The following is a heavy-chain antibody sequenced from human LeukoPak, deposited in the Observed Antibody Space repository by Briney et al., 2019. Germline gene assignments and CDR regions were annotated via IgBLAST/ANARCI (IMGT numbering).Heavy chain of an antibody. CDR2: IYYSGST. CDR3: AREEGGGDCYLS. D-gene: IGHD2-21*02. J-gene: IGHJ5*02. V-gene: IGHV4-59*12. Sequence: PSETLSLTCTVSGGSISSYYWSWIRQPPGKGLEWIGYIYYSGSTNYNPSLKSRVTISVDTSKNQFSLKLSSVTAADTAVYYCAREEGGGDCYLSWGPGTLVTVSS. CDR1: GGSISSYY.